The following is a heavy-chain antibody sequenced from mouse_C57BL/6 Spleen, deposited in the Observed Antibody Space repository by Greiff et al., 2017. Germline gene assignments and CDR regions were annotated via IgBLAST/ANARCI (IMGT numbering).Heavy chain of an antibody. CDR3: AREGGGSYDYAMDY. V-gene: IGHV1-54*01. J-gene: IGHJ4*01. CDR1: GYAFTNYC. D-gene: IGHD1-1*02. CDR2: INPGSGGT. Sequence: QVQLQQSGAELVRPGTSVKVSCKASGYAFTNYCIEWVKQRPGQGLEWVGVINPGSGGTNYNEKFKGKATLTADKSSSTAYMQLSRLTSEGSAFYFCAREGGGSYDYAMDYWGQGTSVTVSS.